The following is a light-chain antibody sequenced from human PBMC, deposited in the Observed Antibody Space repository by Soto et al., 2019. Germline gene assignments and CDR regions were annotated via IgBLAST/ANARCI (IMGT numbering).Light chain of an antibody. CDR3: QQYGSSGT. Sequence: SPVTQSPSTLSAYVRDKIPFTCRASQSISSSLAWYQQKPGKAPKLLIYMASNLQSGVPSRFGGAGSGTEFTLTISSLQPDDFATYYCQQYGSSGTSAQATKADIK. CDR2: MAS. CDR1: QSISSS. J-gene: IGKJ1*01. V-gene: IGKV1-5*03.